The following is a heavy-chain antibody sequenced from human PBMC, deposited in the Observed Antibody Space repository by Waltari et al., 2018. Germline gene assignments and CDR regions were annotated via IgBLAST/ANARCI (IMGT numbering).Heavy chain of an antibody. CDR3: ARGDRGDYYFDY. D-gene: IGHD3-16*01. V-gene: IGHV1-8*01. J-gene: IGHJ4*02. CDR2: MNPNSGNT. Sequence: QVPLVQSGAEVKKPGASVKVSCKASGYTFPSYAIHWVRQATGQGLEWMGGMNPNSGNTEYAQKFQGRVTMTRNTSISTAYMELSSLRSEDTAVYYCARGDRGDYYFDYWGQGTLVTVSS. CDR1: GYTFPSYA.